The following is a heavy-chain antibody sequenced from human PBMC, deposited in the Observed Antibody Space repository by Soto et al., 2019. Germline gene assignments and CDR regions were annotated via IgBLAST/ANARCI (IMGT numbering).Heavy chain of an antibody. CDR1: GGSFSGYY. Sequence: SETLSLTCAVYGGSFSGYYWNWIRQPPGKGLEWIGEINHSGSTNHNPSLKGRVTISVDTPKNQVSLRLSSVTAADTAVYFCARRYSTGCYYFDAWGRGTLVPVSS. CDR3: ARRYSTGCYYFDA. CDR2: INHSGST. D-gene: IGHD6-19*01. V-gene: IGHV4-34*01. J-gene: IGHJ4*02.